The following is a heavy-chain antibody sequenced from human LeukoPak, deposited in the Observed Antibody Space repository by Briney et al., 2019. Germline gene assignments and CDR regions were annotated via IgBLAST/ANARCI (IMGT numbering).Heavy chain of an antibody. CDR2: ISSSSSYI. J-gene: IGHJ6*03. Sequence: GGSLRLSCAASGFTFSSYSMNWVRQAPGKGLEWVSSISSSSSYIYYADSVKGRFTISRDNAKNSLYLQMNSLRAEDTAVYYCASWDYYYYYMDVWGKGTTVTVSS. CDR1: GFTFSSYS. V-gene: IGHV3-21*01. D-gene: IGHD3-16*01. CDR3: ASWDYYYYYMDV.